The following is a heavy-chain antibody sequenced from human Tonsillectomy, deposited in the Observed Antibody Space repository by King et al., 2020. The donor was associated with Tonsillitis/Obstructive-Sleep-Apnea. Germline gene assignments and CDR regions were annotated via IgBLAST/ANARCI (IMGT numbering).Heavy chain of an antibody. CDR2: ISSSGSTI. D-gene: IGHD2-21*01. J-gene: IGHJ4*02. CDR3: ARGPPYCGGDCYSYYFDY. CDR1: GFTFSSYE. V-gene: IGHV3-48*03. Sequence: VQLVESGGGLVQPGGSLRLSCAASGFTFSSYEMNWVRQAPGKGLEWVSYISSSGSTIYYADSVKGRFTISRDNAKNSLYLQMNSLRAEDTAVYYCARGPPYCGGDCYSYYFDYWGQGTLVTVSS.